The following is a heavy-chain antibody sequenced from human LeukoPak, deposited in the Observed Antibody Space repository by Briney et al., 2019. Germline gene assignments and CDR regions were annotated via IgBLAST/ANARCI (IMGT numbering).Heavy chain of an antibody. CDR2: MSGSGGST. J-gene: IGHJ6*04. Sequence: GRSLRLSCAVSGFTFSSYAMSWVRQAPGKGLEWVSAMSGSGGSTYYADSVKGPFTISRDNSKNTLYLQMNSLRAEATAVYYCAKVGGTSDYYGMDVWGKGTTVTVSS. D-gene: IGHD2-2*01. V-gene: IGHV3-23*01. CDR1: GFTFSSYA. CDR3: AKVGGTSDYYGMDV.